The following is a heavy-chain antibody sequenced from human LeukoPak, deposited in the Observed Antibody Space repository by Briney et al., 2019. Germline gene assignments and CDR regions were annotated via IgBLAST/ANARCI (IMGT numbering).Heavy chain of an antibody. CDR2: INPNSGGT. CDR1: GYTFTGYY. V-gene: IGHV1-2*02. CDR3: ARWGYGGNSGHCHY. Sequence: ASVKVSCKASGYTFTGYYMHWVRQTPGQGLEWMGWINPNSGGTNYAQKFQGRVTMTRDTSISTAYMELSRLRSDDTAVYYCARWGYGGNSGHCHYWGQGTLVTVSS. D-gene: IGHD4-23*01. J-gene: IGHJ4*02.